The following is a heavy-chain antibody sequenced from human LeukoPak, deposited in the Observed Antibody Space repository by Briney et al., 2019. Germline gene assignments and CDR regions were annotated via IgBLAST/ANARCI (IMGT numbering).Heavy chain of an antibody. J-gene: IGHJ4*02. CDR1: GFTFSSSA. CDR3: TSDNFDYYDSSGYYY. Sequence: GGSLRLSCAASGFTFSSSAMHWVRQASGKGLEWVGRIRSKANNYATAYAASVKGRFTISRDDSKNTAYLQMNSLKTEDTAVYYCTSDNFDYYDSSGYYYWGQGTLVTVSS. D-gene: IGHD3-22*01. V-gene: IGHV3-73*01. CDR2: IRSKANNYAT.